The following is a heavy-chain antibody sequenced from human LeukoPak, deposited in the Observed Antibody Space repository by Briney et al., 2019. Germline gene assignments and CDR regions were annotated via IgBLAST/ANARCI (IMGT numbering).Heavy chain of an antibody. Sequence: PGGSLRLSCAASGFTFSGCGMHWVRQAPGKGLEWVAVIWYDGSNKYYADSVKGRFTISRDNSKNTLYLQMNSLRAEDTAVYYCARIDSSSWYDAFDIWGQGTMVTVSS. D-gene: IGHD6-13*01. V-gene: IGHV3-33*01. CDR3: ARIDSSSWYDAFDI. J-gene: IGHJ3*02. CDR1: GFTFSGCG. CDR2: IWYDGSNK.